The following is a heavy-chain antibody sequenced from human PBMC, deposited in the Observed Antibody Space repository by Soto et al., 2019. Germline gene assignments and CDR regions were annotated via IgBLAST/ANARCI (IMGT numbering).Heavy chain of an antibody. J-gene: IGHJ6*02. CDR1: GFTFSSYA. Sequence: GGSLRLSCAASGFTFSSYAMHWVRQAPGKGLEWVAVISYDGSNKYYADSVKGRFTISRDNSKNTLYLQMNSLRAEDTAVYYCARDRGYGENPAGGMDVWGQGTTVTVSS. CDR2: ISYDGSNK. CDR3: ARDRGYGENPAGGMDV. D-gene: IGHD4-17*01. V-gene: IGHV3-30-3*01.